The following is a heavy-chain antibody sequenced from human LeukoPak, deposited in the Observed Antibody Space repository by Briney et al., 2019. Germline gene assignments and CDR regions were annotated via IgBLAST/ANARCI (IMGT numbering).Heavy chain of an antibody. J-gene: IGHJ4*02. D-gene: IGHD4-23*01. CDR3: VRGATAVTRHLDY. CDR2: ISSSSSHT. V-gene: IGHV3-21*01. CDR1: GFTFSGYS. Sequence: PGGSLRLSCAASGFTFSGYSMSWVRQAPGKGLEWVSIISSSSSHTFDADSVKGRFAISRDNAKNSLYLQMNSLRPEDTAVYYCVRGATAVTRHLDYWGQGTLVTVSS.